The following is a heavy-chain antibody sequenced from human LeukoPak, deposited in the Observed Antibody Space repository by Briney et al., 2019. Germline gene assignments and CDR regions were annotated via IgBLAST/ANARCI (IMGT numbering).Heavy chain of an antibody. Sequence: GGSLRLSCAASGFTFSRHWMHWVRQAPGKGLVWVSRIYGDGSDASYADSVKGRFTISRDNAKNTLYLEMNSLRAEDTAVYYCARRKTASGPYDYWGQGTLVTVSS. J-gene: IGHJ4*02. CDR2: IYGDGSDA. CDR1: GFTFSRHW. CDR3: ARRKTASGPYDY. D-gene: IGHD1-26*01. V-gene: IGHV3-74*01.